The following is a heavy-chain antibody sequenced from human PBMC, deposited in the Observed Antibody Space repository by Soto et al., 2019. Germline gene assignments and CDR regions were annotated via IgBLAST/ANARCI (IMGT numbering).Heavy chain of an antibody. CDR1: GGSVRAPDW. CDR3: ARVRQGCSANNCYFDP. CDR2: VHISGHS. V-gene: IGHV4-4*02. J-gene: IGHJ5*01. D-gene: IGHD1-1*01. Sequence: QVHLQESGPGLVAPSGTLSLTCTLSGGSVRAPDWWNWVRQSPDKGLEWIAEVHISGHSNYNPSRRSRVSVSIDSSKNQFYLNLNSVTAADTAIYYCARVRQGCSANNCYFDPWGQGTQGTISS.